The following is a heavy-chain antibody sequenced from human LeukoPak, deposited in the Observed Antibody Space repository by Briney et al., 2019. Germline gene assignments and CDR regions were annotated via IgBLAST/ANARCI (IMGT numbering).Heavy chain of an antibody. Sequence: SETLSLTCTVSGASISGYYWSWIRQPPGKGLEWIGEINHSGSTNYNPSLKSRVTISVDTSKNQFSLKLSSVTAADTAVYYCARQGRITMVRGATRYWYFDLWGRGTLVTVSS. D-gene: IGHD3-10*01. CDR2: INHSGST. J-gene: IGHJ2*01. V-gene: IGHV4-34*01. CDR3: ARQGRITMVRGATRYWYFDL. CDR1: GASISGYY.